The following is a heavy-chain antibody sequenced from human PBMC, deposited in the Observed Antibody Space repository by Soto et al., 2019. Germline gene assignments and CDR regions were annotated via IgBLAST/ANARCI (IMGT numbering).Heavy chain of an antibody. CDR2: IDYDGRT. CDR3: ALSGVDDSPSYFWLYFVY. D-gene: IGHD3-10*01. CDR1: GASISSGY. V-gene: IGHV4-30-4*01. Sequence: QVQLQESGPGLVKPSQTLSLTCTVSGASISSGYWSWIRQSPGKGLEWIGYIDYDGRTYYNPSLTSRVTTSVDTSQNQCSLILSSVTAADTAVYHCALSGVDDSPSYFWLYFVYWGQGSLVTVS. J-gene: IGHJ4*02.